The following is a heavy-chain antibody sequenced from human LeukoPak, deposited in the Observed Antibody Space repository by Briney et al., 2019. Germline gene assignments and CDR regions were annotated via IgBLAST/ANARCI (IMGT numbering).Heavy chain of an antibody. D-gene: IGHD1-26*01. J-gene: IGHJ4*02. CDR1: GFTFSSFA. Sequence: GGSLRLSCAASGFTFSSFAMHWVRQAPGKGLEWVAVISYDGSNKYYADSVKGRFTISRDNSKNTLYLQMNSLRAEDTAVYYCARAFGSYYEMDDYWGRGTLVTVSS. CDR2: ISYDGSNK. CDR3: ARAFGSYYEMDDY. V-gene: IGHV3-30*04.